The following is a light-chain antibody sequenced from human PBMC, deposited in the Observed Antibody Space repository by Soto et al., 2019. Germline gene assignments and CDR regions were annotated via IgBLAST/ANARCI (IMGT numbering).Light chain of an antibody. CDR1: SSNIGNNY. CDR2: DNN. J-gene: IGLJ2*01. CDR3: GKGDSSLSAVV. Sequence: QSVLTQPPSVSAAPGQKVTISCSGSSSNIGNNYVSWYQQLPETAPKLLIYDNNKRPSGIPDRFSGSKSGTSATLGITGLQTGYEADYYCGKGDSSLSAVVFGGGTKLTV. V-gene: IGLV1-51*01.